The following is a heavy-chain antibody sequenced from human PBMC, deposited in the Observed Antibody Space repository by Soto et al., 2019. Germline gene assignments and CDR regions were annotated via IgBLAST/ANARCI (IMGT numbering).Heavy chain of an antibody. CDR1: GDTFNSFA. V-gene: IGHV1-69*12. CDR2: TIPILGTA. Sequence: QVQLVQSGAEVKKPGSSVKVSCKASGDTFNSFAISWVRQAPGQGLEWMGGTIPILGTANYAQKFQGRVTITADASTGTANMELSSLRSEDTAVYYCARSDIAIRRYYYGMDVWGQGTTVTVSS. CDR3: ARSDIAIRRYYYGMDV. J-gene: IGHJ6*02. D-gene: IGHD5-12*01.